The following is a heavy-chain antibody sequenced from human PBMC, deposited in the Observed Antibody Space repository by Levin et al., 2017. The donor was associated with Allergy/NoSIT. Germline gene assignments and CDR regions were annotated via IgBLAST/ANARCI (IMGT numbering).Heavy chain of an antibody. CDR2: ISTDNGHT. CDR3: ARGQGGYESFDY. D-gene: IGHD5-12*01. Sequence: SSVKVSCTTSGYTFNHYGIDWVRQAPGQGLEWMGWISTDNGHTDYAQKFKGRVTMTTDRATTTAYMELRSLRSNDTAVYYCARGQGGYESFDYWGQGTLVTVSS. CDR1: GYTFNHYG. J-gene: IGHJ4*02. V-gene: IGHV1-18*01.